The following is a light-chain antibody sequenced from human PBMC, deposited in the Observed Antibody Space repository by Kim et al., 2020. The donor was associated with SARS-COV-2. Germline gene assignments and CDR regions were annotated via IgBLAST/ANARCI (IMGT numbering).Light chain of an antibody. CDR1: TGAVTPTHY. J-gene: IGLJ3*02. V-gene: IGLV7-46*01. CDR2: DPG. CDR3: LLSFSGIRV. Sequence: PGETVTLTCGSSTGAVTPTHYPYWFQQKPGEVPRTLIFDPGSRHSWTPARFSGSLSGDKAALTLAGALPEDEADYYCLLSFSGIRVFGGGTKLTVL.